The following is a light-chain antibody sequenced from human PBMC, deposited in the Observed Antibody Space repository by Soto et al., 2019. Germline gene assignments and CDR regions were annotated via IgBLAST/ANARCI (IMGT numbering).Light chain of an antibody. V-gene: IGKV1-27*01. J-gene: IGKJ5*01. Sequence: DIQMTQSPSSLSASVGDRVTITCRASPGIINYLAWYQQKPGKVPKLLIYAASTLQSGVPSRFSGSGSGTEFTLTISSXQPEDVATYYCQKYNSAPLTFGQGTRLEIK. CDR1: PGIINY. CDR2: AAS. CDR3: QKYNSAPLT.